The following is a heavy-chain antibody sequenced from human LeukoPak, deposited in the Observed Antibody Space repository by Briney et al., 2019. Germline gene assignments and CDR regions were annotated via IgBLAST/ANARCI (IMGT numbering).Heavy chain of an antibody. V-gene: IGHV3-30-3*01. CDR3: APNPRGASYFDY. J-gene: IGHJ4*02. CDR2: ISYDGSNK. D-gene: IGHD2-8*01. Sequence: PGGSLRLSCAASGFTFSSYAMHWVRQAPGKGLEWVAVISYDGSNKYYADSVKGRFTISRDNSKNTLYLQMNSLRAEDTAVYYCAPNPRGASYFDYWGQGTLVTVSS. CDR1: GFTFSSYA.